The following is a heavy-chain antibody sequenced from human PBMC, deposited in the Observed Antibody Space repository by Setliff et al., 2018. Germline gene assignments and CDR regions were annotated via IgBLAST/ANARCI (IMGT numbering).Heavy chain of an antibody. CDR3: ASCRYQVPYDY. D-gene: IGHD2-2*01. J-gene: IGHJ4*02. CDR1: GGSISSISYY. Sequence: SETLSLTCTVPGGSISSISYYWGWIRQPPGKGLEWIGTVYDSGTTYYNPSLRSRVTIFVDTSKNQFSLNLNSVTAADTGVYYCASCRYQVPYDYWGQGILVTVSS. V-gene: IGHV4-39*01. CDR2: VYDSGTT.